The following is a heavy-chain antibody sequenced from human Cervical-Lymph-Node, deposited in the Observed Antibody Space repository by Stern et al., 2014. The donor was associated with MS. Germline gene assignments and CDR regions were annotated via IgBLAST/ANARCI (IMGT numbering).Heavy chain of an antibody. Sequence: VQLVESGPGLVKPSGTLSLTCSVSGDSLNIYYWTWIRQSPGKGLEWIGHVYYTGSTNYNPSLKSRVTISLDKSKNHFSLKLISVTAADTAVYFCAREEVVVPGGLRYWGQGILVTVSS. CDR3: AREEVVVPGGLRY. CDR2: VYYTGST. CDR1: GDSLNIYY. D-gene: IGHD3-16*01. J-gene: IGHJ4*02. V-gene: IGHV4-59*01.